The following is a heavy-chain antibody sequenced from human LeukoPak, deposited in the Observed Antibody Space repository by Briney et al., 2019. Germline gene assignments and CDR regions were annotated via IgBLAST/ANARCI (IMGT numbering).Heavy chain of an antibody. CDR1: GFTFSSYW. CDR3: AKDFGKILPLDAFDI. D-gene: IGHD3-10*01. CDR2: INSDGSST. V-gene: IGHV3-74*01. J-gene: IGHJ3*02. Sequence: GGSLRLSCAASGFTFSSYWMHWVRQAPGKGLVWVSRINSDGSSTSYADSVKGRFTISRDNSKNTLYLQMNSLRAEDTAVYYCAKDFGKILPLDAFDIWGQGTMVTVSS.